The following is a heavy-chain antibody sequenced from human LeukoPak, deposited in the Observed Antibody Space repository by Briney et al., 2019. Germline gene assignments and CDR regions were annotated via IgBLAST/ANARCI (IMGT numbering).Heavy chain of an antibody. J-gene: IGHJ6*03. D-gene: IGHD1-7*01. V-gene: IGHV1-18*01. CDR1: GYTFMSYG. CDR2: ISAYNGNT. CDR3: ARGGTTRDYYYMDV. Sequence: GASVKVSCKASGYTFMSYGITWVRQAPGQGLEWMGWISAYNGNTNYAQKFQGRVTMTTDTSTNTAYMELRSLVFDDTAVYYCARGGTTRDYYYMDVWGKGTTVTVSS.